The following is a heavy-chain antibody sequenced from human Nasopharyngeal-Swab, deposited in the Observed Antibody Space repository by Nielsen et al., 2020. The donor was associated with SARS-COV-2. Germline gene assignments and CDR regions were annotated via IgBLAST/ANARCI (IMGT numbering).Heavy chain of an antibody. CDR1: GFTFSIYA. CDR2: ITDSGDST. J-gene: IGHJ6*02. D-gene: IGHD2-21*01. Sequence: GGSLRLSCAASGFTFSIYAMTWVRQAPGKGLEWVSVITDSGDSTYYADSVKDRFTISRDNSKNTLYLQTNSLRVEDTAVYYCAKAPYLRGLDVWGQGTTVTVSS. V-gene: IGHV3-23*01. CDR3: AKAPYLRGLDV.